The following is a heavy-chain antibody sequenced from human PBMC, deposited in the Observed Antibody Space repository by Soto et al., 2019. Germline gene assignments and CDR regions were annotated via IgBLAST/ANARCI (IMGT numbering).Heavy chain of an antibody. Sequence: GASVKVSCKASGATFSSYAISWVRQAPGQGLEWMGGIIPIFGTANYAQKLQGRVTITADESTSTAYMELSSLRTEDTAVYYCARGYYDSSPTGNYYGMDVWGQGTTVTVSS. CDR2: IIPIFGTA. CDR3: ARGYYDSSPTGNYYGMDV. V-gene: IGHV1-69*13. D-gene: IGHD3-22*01. CDR1: GATFSSYA. J-gene: IGHJ6*02.